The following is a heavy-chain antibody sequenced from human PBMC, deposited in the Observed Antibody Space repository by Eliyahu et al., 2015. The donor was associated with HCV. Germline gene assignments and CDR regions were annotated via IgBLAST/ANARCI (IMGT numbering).Heavy chain of an antibody. V-gene: IGHV7-4-1*02. CDR2: IDTNTGNP. D-gene: IGHD7-27*01. Sequence: QVQLVQSGSELKKPGASVKVSCKASGYIFTSQAINWMRQAPGQGLEWMGWIDTNTGNPTYAQGFTGRFVFSLDTSVTTAYLDINSLKADDTAVYYCARDDPRLTGDATWGQGTLVTVSS. CDR3: ARDDPRLTGDAT. J-gene: IGHJ5*02. CDR1: GYIFTSQA.